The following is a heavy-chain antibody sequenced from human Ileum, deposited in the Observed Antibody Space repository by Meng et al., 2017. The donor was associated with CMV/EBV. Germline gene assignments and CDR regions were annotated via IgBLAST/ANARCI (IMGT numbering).Heavy chain of an antibody. CDR3: ARGVGSSWFDP. J-gene: IGHJ5*02. CDR2: LNSNTGDT. D-gene: IGHD1-26*01. CDR1: GYTFTDYF. V-gene: IGHV1-2*02. Sequence: SCKASGYTFTDYFIHWVRQATGQGLEWMGWLNSNTGDTKNGQKFQGRVTMTRDTSITTAYMELSRLTSDDTAVYYCARGVGSSWFDPWGQGILVTVSS.